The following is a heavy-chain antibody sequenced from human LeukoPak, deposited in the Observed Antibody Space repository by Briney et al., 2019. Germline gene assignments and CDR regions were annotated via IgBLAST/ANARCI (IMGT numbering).Heavy chain of an antibody. CDR3: ARKLAYCGSYCYDFDY. V-gene: IGHV5-51*01. CDR2: IYPGDSHT. CDR1: GYSFTSYW. Sequence: GESLKISCEGSGYSFTSYWIGWVRQMPGEGLEWMGIIYPGDSHTTYSPSFQGQVTISADKSIDTAYLHWSSPKASDTAIYYCARKLAYCGSYCYDFDYWGQGTLVTVSS. J-gene: IGHJ4*02. D-gene: IGHD2-21*02.